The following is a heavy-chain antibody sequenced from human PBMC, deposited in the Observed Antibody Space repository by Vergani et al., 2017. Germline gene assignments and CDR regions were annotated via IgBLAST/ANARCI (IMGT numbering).Heavy chain of an antibody. CDR3: ARVKYSYGVDY. V-gene: IGHV4-30-2*01. D-gene: IGHD5-18*01. CDR1: GGSISSGGYS. Sequence: QLQLQESGSGLVKPSQTLSLTCAVSGGSISSGGYSWSWIRQPPGKGLEWIGYIYHRGSTYYNPPLKSRVTISVDRSKNQFSLKLSSVTAADTAVYYCARVKYSYGVDYGGQGTLVTVSA. CDR2: IYHRGST. J-gene: IGHJ4*02.